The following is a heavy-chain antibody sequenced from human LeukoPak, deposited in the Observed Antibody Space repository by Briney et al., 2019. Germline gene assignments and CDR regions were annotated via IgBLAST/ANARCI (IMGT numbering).Heavy chain of an antibody. J-gene: IGHJ4*02. CDR2: INSDGSST. V-gene: IGHV3-74*03. D-gene: IGHD2-2*01. CDR3: ARDWYHAIDY. Sequence: GGSLRLSCAASGFRFSSTWMHWVRQAPGKELVWVSRINSDGSSTKYAESVKGRFTISRDNAKNTLYLQMNSLRAEDTAVYYCARDWYHAIDYWGQGTLVTVSS. CDR1: GFRFSSTW.